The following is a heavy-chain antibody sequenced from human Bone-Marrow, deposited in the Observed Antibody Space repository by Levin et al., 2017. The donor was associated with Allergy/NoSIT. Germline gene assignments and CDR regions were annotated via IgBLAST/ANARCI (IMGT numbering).Heavy chain of an antibody. Sequence: TLSLTCTFSGFSFSDSGVGMGWFRQPPGKALEWLALIYWDDDKRYSPSLKSRLTITTDTSKNQVVLTMTNMDRVDTATYYCAHRRSATGRGKGAYYFDYWGPGTLVTVSS. J-gene: IGHJ4*02. D-gene: IGHD6-25*01. CDR3: AHRRSATGRGKGAYYFDY. V-gene: IGHV2-5*02. CDR2: IYWDDDK. CDR1: GFSFSDSGVG.